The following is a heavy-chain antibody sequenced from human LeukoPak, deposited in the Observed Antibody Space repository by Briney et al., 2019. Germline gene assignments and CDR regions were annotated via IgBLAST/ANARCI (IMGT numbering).Heavy chain of an antibody. CDR1: GYTFTGHY. V-gene: IGHV1-2*02. J-gene: IGHJ4*02. CDR3: ARVSYCSTGVCLNYDY. CDR2: INPNSGVT. D-gene: IGHD2-8*01. Sequence: ASLKVSCKSSGYTFTGHYMHWMRQAPGQGLEWMGWINPNSGVTRYAQRFQGRVTMTRDTSTSTAYMELSRLRVDDTAAYYCARVSYCSTGVCLNYDYSGQGTLVTVSS.